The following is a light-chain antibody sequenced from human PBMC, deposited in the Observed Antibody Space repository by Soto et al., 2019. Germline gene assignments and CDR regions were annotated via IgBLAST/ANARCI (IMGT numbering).Light chain of an antibody. V-gene: IGKV3-15*01. CDR3: QQYNYWLE. CDR2: DAS. J-gene: IGKJ4*01. Sequence: EIVLMSSLATLSVTTRERVTLSCRASQSVSSNLARYQQKPGQAPRLLIYDASTRATGIPARISGSGSGTEFTLTISSLQTENFAVNFRQQYNYWLELGGGTKVDIK. CDR1: QSVSSN.